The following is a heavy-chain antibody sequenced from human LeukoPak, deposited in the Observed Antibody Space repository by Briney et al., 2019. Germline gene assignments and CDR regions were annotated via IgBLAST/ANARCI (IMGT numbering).Heavy chain of an antibody. V-gene: IGHV5-51*01. J-gene: IGHJ3*02. Sequence: GESLKISCKGSGYSFTSYWIAWMRQLPGKGLEWMGIIYPGDSDTTYSPSFQGQVTISADKSISTAYLQWSSLKASDNAMYYCARRGYDSSGYRDAFDIWGQGTMVTVSS. CDR1: GYSFTSYW. CDR3: ARRGYDSSGYRDAFDI. D-gene: IGHD3-22*01. CDR2: IYPGDSDT.